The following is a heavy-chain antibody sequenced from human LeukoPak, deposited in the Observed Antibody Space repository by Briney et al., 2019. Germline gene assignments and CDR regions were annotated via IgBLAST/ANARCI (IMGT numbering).Heavy chain of an antibody. CDR2: INHSGST. D-gene: IGHD5-12*01. V-gene: IGHV4-34*01. Sequence: SETLSLTCTVSGGSISSFYWSWIREPPGRGLEWIGEINHSGSTNYNPSLKSRVTISVDTSKNQFSLKLSSVTAADTAVYYCARHARRGYHSKYNWFDPWGQGTLVTVSS. CDR1: GGSISSFY. J-gene: IGHJ5*02. CDR3: ARHARRGYHSKYNWFDP.